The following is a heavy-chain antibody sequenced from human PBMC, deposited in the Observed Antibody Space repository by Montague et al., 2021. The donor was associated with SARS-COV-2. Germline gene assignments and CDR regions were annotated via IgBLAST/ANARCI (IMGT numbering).Heavy chain of an antibody. Sequence: SETLSLTCAFNGGSFSVYYWSWLRQSPGSGLAWIAEINHSGTANYNPSLKSRVSISVDTSKNQFTLKLTSVTAADTAMYYCAKEREVVRAARTLVAFDLRGQWKMVTVSS. CDR1: GGSFSVYY. CDR3: AKEREVVRAARTLVAFDL. D-gene: IGHD2-2*01. J-gene: IGHJ3*01. V-gene: IGHV4-34*01. CDR2: INHSGTA.